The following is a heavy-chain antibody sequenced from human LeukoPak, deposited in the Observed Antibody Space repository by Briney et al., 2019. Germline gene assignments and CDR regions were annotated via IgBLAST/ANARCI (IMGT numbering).Heavy chain of an antibody. J-gene: IGHJ6*03. CDR2: ILLIFGTA. CDR1: GGTFSSYA. Sequence: VKASCKASGGTFSSYAISWVRQAPGQRLEWLGGILLIFGTANDAQKFQGRVTITTDESTSTAYMELSILRSEDTAVYYCARGSFGYGGHRSYYDYYYMDVWGKGTTVTVSS. D-gene: IGHD4-23*01. V-gene: IGHV1-69*05. CDR3: ARGSFGYGGHRSYYDYYYMDV.